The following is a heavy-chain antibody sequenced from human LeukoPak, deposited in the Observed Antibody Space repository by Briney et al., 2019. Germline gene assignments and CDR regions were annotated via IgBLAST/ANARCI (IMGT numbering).Heavy chain of an antibody. Sequence: PSETLSLTCTVSGGSISSSSYYWGWIRQPPGKGLEWIGSIYYSGSTYYNPSLKSRVTISVDRSKNQFSLKLSSVTAADTAVYYCARAQGIAVAGTTVFDYWGQGTLVTVSS. D-gene: IGHD6-19*01. CDR2: IYYSGST. V-gene: IGHV4-39*07. J-gene: IGHJ4*02. CDR3: ARAQGIAVAGTTVFDY. CDR1: GGSISSSSYY.